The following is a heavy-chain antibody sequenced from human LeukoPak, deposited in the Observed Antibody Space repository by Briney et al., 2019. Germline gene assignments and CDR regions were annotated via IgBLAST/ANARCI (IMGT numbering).Heavy chain of an antibody. CDR3: AKELRYSST. CDR1: GYTFSSYG. Sequence: GGSLRFSCAASGYTFSSYGMSWVRQAPGKGLEWVSAISGSGASTYYADSVKGRFTISRDNSKNTLYLQMNSLRAEDTAVYYCAKELRYSSTWGQGTLVTVSS. V-gene: IGHV3-23*01. D-gene: IGHD6-13*01. CDR2: ISGSGAST. J-gene: IGHJ5*02.